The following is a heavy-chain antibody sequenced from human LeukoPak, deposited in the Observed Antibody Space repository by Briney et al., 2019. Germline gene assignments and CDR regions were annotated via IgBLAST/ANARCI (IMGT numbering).Heavy chain of an antibody. D-gene: IGHD6-13*01. V-gene: IGHV3-48*01. J-gene: IGHJ3*02. CDR2: ISSSSSTI. CDR1: GFTFSSYS. Sequence: GGSLRLSCAASGFTFSSYSMNWVRQAPGKGLEWVSYISSSSSTIYYADSVKGRFTISRDNAKNSLYLQMNSLRAEDTAVYYCTAQLDAFDIWGQGTMVTVSS. CDR3: TAQLDAFDI.